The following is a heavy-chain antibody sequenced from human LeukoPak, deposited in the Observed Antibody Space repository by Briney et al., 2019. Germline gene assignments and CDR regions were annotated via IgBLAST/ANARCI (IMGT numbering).Heavy chain of an antibody. J-gene: IGHJ3*02. CDR3: ARGDEEIWQLGNAFDI. Sequence: AASVKVSCKASGYTFTGYYMHWVRQAPGQGLEWMGWINPNSGGTNYAQKFQGRVTMTRDTSISTAYMELSRLRSDDTAVYYCARGDEEIWQLGNAFDIWGQGTMVTVSS. CDR1: GYTFTGYY. CDR2: INPNSGGT. D-gene: IGHD6-6*01. V-gene: IGHV1-2*02.